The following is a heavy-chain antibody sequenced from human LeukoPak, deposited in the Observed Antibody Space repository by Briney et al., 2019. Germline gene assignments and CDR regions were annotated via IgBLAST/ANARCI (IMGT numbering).Heavy chain of an antibody. CDR1: GGSISSYY. CDR2: IYYSGTT. V-gene: IGHV4-59*01. Sequence: SETLSLTCTVSGGSISSYYWSWIRQPPGKGLEWFGYIYYSGTTNYNPSLKSRVTISVDTSKNQFFLKLSSVTAADTAVYYCARGVYIAAAQYGYWGQGTLVTVSS. J-gene: IGHJ4*02. CDR3: ARGVYIAAAQYGY. D-gene: IGHD6-13*01.